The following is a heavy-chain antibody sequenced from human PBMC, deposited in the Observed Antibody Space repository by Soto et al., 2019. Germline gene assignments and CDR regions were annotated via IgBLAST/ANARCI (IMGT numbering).Heavy chain of an antibody. CDR3: ARYCSGGSCYAGGVRYYYYYMDV. CDR2: INSDGSST. D-gene: IGHD2-15*01. Sequence: GGSLRLSCAASGFTFSSYWMHWVRQAPGKGLVWVSRINSDGSSTSYVDSVKGRFTISRDNAKNTLYLQMNSLRAEDTAVYYCARYCSGGSCYAGGVRYYYYYMDVWGKGTTVTVSS. CDR1: GFTFSSYW. J-gene: IGHJ6*03. V-gene: IGHV3-74*01.